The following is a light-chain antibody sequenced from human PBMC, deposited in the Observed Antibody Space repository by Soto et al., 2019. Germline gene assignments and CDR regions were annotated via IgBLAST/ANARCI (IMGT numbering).Light chain of an antibody. CDR2: GTS. J-gene: IGKJ2*01. Sequence: EILLTQSPGTLSLSPGEAATLSCRASQSIRNSYAAWYQQKPARAPRLLIYGTSSRATGIPDRFTGSGSGTDFTLTISSLDPEDFAVYYCQQYADSPYTFGQGTKLEMK. CDR3: QQYADSPYT. CDR1: QSIRNSY. V-gene: IGKV3-20*01.